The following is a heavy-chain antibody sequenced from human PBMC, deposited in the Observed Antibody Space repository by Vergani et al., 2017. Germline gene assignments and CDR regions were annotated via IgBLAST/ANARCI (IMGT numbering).Heavy chain of an antibody. Sequence: EVQLLQSGGGVIQPGGSVRLSCAASGFTFSACPMTWVRQAPGKGLEWVSAISARYPSTYYADSVKGRFTISRDNSKNMLYLQMNSLRAEDTALYYCARLSYDTTPDLQGGYDCWGQGTLVSVSS. CDR1: GFTFSACP. J-gene: IGHJ4*02. CDR3: ARLSYDTTPDLQGGYDC. D-gene: IGHD3-22*01. CDR2: ISARYPST. V-gene: IGHV3-23*01.